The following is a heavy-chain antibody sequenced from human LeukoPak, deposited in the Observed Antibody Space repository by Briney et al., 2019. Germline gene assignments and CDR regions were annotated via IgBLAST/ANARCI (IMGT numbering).Heavy chain of an antibody. V-gene: IGHV4-59*01. CDR1: GGSTRSYY. D-gene: IGHD3-9*01. J-gene: IGHJ4*02. CDR2: ISDSGST. CDR3: ARGGSNYDLLTGSYYFDF. Sequence: SETVSLTCDVSGGSTRSYYWSWIRQPPGKGLEWIGYISDSGSTKYNPSLESRVTISVDTSKNQFSLKLTSVTAADTAVYYCARGGSNYDLLTGSYYFDFWGQGTLVTVSS.